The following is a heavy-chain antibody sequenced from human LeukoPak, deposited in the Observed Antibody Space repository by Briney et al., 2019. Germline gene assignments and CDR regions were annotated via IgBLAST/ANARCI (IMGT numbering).Heavy chain of an antibody. J-gene: IGHJ5*02. Sequence: PSETLSLTCTVSGGSISSYYWSWIRQPPGKGLEWIGYIYYSGSTNYNPSLKSRVTISVDTSKNQFSLKLSSVTAADTAVYYCARGSLVVAASRGFDPWGQGTLVTVSS. CDR1: GGSISSYY. CDR3: ARGSLVVAASRGFDP. V-gene: IGHV4-59*08. D-gene: IGHD2-15*01. CDR2: IYYSGST.